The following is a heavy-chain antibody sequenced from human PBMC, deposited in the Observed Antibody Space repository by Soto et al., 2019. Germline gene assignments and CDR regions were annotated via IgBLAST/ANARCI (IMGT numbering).Heavy chain of an antibody. Sequence: QVQLVESGGGVVQPGRSLRLSCAASGFTFSSYGMHWVRQAPGKGLEWVAVISYDGSNKYYADSVKGRFTISRDNSKNTLDLRMNSLRAEDTAVYYCAKEIERDCRRGSCYGPCEIWGQGTMVTVSS. J-gene: IGHJ3*02. CDR1: GFTFSSYG. D-gene: IGHD2-15*01. CDR3: AKEIERDCRRGSCYGPCEI. CDR2: ISYDGSNK. V-gene: IGHV3-30*18.